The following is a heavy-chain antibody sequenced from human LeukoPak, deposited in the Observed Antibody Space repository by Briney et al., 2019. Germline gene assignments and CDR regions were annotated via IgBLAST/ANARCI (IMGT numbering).Heavy chain of an antibody. V-gene: IGHV4-4*07. CDR2: IYTSGST. CDR3: ARAARLRYCSSTSCSRGGYYFDY. D-gene: IGHD2-2*01. J-gene: IGHJ4*02. CDR1: GGSISSYY. Sequence: SETLSLTCTVSGGSISSYYWSWIRQPAGKGLEWIGRIYTSGSTNYNPSLKSRVTMSVDTSKNQFSLKLSSVTAADTAVYYCARAARLRYCSSTSCSRGGYYFDYWGQGTLVTVSS.